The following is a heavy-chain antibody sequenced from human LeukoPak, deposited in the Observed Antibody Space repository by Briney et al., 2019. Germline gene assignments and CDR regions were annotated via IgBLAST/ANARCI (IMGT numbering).Heavy chain of an antibody. V-gene: IGHV1-2*02. J-gene: IGHJ4*02. Sequence: ASVKVSCKASGYTFTGYYMHWVRQAPGQGLEWMGWINPNSGGTNYAQKFQGRVTMTRDTSISTAYMELSRLRSDDTAVYYCARDLPATANPRDYWGQGTLVSVSS. CDR1: GYTFTGYY. D-gene: IGHD2-21*02. CDR2: INPNSGGT. CDR3: ARDLPATANPRDY.